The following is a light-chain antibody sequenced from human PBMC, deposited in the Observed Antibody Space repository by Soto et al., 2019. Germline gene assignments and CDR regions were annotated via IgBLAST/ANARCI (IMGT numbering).Light chain of an antibody. CDR2: DAS. CDR1: QSISSC. J-gene: IGKJ2*01. CDR3: QQYNSYSPYT. Sequence: DIQITQSPSTLSASVGDRVTITCRASQSISSCLAWYQQKPGKAAKLLIYDASSLESGVASRFSGSGSGTEFTRTISSLQPDDFATYYCQQYNSYSPYTVGQGAKLEIK. V-gene: IGKV1-5*01.